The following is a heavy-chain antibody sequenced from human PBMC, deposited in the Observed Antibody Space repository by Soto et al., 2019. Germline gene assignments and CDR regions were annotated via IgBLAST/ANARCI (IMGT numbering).Heavy chain of an antibody. Sequence: SETLSLTCTVSGGSISSYYWSWIRQPPGKGLEWIGYIYYSGSTNYNPSLKSRVTISVDTSKNQFSLKLSSVTAADTAVYYCASGYYKGFDYWGQGTLVTVSS. V-gene: IGHV4-59*01. CDR1: GGSISSYY. D-gene: IGHD3-22*01. CDR3: ASGYYKGFDY. CDR2: IYYSGST. J-gene: IGHJ4*02.